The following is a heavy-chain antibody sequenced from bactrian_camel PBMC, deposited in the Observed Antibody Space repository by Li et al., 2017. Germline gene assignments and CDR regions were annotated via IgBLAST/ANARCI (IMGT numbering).Heavy chain of an antibody. D-gene: IGHD4*01. CDR2: IREDGGT. CDR3: AANSVCLPATIATVDSVTEYGY. CDR1: GLTDSPHC. V-gene: IGHV3S55*01. J-gene: IGHJ4*01. Sequence: QVQLVESGGGSVQAGGSLTLDCEFSGLTDSPHCVGWFRQVPGKEREGIVSIREDGGTFYADSVKGRFTISKDNAKNTLYLQMNSLKPEDTAMYHCAANSVCLPATIATVDSVTEYGYWGQGTQVTVS.